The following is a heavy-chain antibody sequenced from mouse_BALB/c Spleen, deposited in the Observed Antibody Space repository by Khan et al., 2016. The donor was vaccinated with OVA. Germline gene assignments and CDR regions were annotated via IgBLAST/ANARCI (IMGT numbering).Heavy chain of an antibody. V-gene: IGHV3-2*02. CDR3: ARGNYDGYYFDY. J-gene: IGHJ2*01. CDR2: ISYSGGT. CDR1: GYSITSGYA. D-gene: IGHD2-4*01. Sequence: VRLQQSGPGLVKPSQSLSLTCTVTGYSITSGYAWNWIRQFPGNKLEWMGYISYSGGTSYNPSLKSRISITRDTSKNQFFLQLNSVTTEDTATYYCARGNYDGYYFDYWGQGTPLTVSS.